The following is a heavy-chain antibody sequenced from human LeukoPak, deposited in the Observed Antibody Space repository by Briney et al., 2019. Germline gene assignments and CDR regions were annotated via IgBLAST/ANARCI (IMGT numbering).Heavy chain of an antibody. V-gene: IGHV3-53*01. CDR1: GLTVSSTA. Sequence: GGSLRLSCAASGLTVSSTAMSWVRQAPGKGLEWVSIILNNGNIYYADSVKGRFTISRDNSNTLFLQMNSLRAEDTAVYFCARTGDYCFDFWGQGTLVTVSS. CDR2: ILNNGNI. D-gene: IGHD1-26*01. CDR3: ARTGDYCFDF. J-gene: IGHJ4*02.